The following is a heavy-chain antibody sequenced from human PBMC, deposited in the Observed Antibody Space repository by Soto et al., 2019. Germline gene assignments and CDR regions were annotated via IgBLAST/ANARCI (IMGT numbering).Heavy chain of an antibody. CDR3: ARGGGVYYFDY. CDR1: GGSISSYY. D-gene: IGHD2-8*02. CDR2: IYYSGIT. Sequence: PSETLSLTCTVSGGSISSYYWSWIRQPPGKGLEWIGYIYYSGITDYNPSLKSRVTISVDTSKSQFSLKLSSVTAADTAVYYCARGGGVYYFDYWGQGTQVTVSS. V-gene: IGHV4-59*01. J-gene: IGHJ4*02.